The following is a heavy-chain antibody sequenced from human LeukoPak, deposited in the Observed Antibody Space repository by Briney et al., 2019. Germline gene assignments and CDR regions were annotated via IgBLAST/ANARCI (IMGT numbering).Heavy chain of an antibody. J-gene: IGHJ3*02. D-gene: IGHD3-3*01. CDR1: GFTFSSYG. V-gene: IGHV3-33*01. Sequence: PGWSLRLSCAASGFTFSSYGMHWVRQAPGKGLEGVAFIRYDGSNKYYADSVKGRFTISRDNSKNTLYLQMNSLRDEDTAVYYCARSRLSGINDAFDIWGQGTMVTVSS. CDR3: ARSRLSGINDAFDI. CDR2: IRYDGSNK.